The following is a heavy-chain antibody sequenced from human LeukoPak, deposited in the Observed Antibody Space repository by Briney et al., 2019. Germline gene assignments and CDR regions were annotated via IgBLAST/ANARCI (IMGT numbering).Heavy chain of an antibody. CDR1: GFTFSSYW. D-gene: IGHD2-15*01. CDR3: ARDRPRYCSGGSCYNTNTFDY. Sequence: RTGGSLRLSCAASGFTFSSYWMHWVRQAPGKGLVWVSHINSDGSSTTYADSVKGRFTISRDNAKNTLYLQMNSLRAEDTAVYYCARDRPRYCSGGSCYNTNTFDYWGQGTLVTVSS. J-gene: IGHJ4*02. V-gene: IGHV3-74*01. CDR2: INSDGSST.